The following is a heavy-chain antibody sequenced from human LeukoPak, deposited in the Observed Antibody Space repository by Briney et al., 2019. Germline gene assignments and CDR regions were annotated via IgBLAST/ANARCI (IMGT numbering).Heavy chain of an antibody. V-gene: IGHV3-66*01. J-gene: IGHJ4*02. Sequence: GGSLRLSCAASGFTVSSNYMSWVRQAPGKGLEWVSVIYSGGSTYYADSVKGRFTISRDNSKNTLHLQMNSLRAEDTAVYYCARSLGRSPFDYWGQGTLVTVSS. D-gene: IGHD7-27*01. CDR3: ARSLGRSPFDY. CDR1: GFTVSSNY. CDR2: IYSGGST.